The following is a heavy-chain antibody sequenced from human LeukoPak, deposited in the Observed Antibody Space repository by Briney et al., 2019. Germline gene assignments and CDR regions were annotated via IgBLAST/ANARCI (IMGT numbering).Heavy chain of an antibody. CDR2: ISSSSSYI. V-gene: IGHV3-21*01. D-gene: IGHD3-22*01. CDR1: GFTFSSYS. J-gene: IGHJ4*02. Sequence: GGPLRLSCAASGFTFSSYSMNWVRQAPGKGLEWVSSISSSSSYIYYADSVKGRFTISRDNAENSLYLQMNSLRAEDTAVYYCARDPEYYYDSSGYSPVDYWGQGTLVTVSS. CDR3: ARDPEYYYDSSGYSPVDY.